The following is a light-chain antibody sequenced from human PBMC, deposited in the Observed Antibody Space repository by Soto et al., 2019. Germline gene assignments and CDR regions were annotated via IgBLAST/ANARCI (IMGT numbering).Light chain of an antibody. Sequence: IQVNKSPSTVSGSVGDRVRVSCRASQSISSWLAWYQQKPGKAPKLLIYKASTLESGVPSNFSGSGSGTDFTLTISSLQPEDFATYYCQQSYSTPWTFGQGTKVDI. CDR3: QQSYSTPWT. J-gene: IGKJ1*01. CDR1: QSISSW. CDR2: KAS. V-gene: IGKV1-5*03.